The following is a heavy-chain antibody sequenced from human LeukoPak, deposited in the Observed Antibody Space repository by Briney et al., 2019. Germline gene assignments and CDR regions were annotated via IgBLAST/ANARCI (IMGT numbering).Heavy chain of an antibody. D-gene: IGHD2-21*02. Sequence: SGPALVKPTQTLTLTCTFSGFSLTTSGFCVNWIRQVPGKALQWLARIDWDDDKKYNKSLRTRLSISKDTSKNQVVFRMTNMDPVDTGTYFCAREVTSMDVWGQGTTVIVPS. CDR3: AREVTSMDV. J-gene: IGHJ6*02. CDR2: IDWDDDK. V-gene: IGHV2-70*11. CDR1: GFSLTTSGFC.